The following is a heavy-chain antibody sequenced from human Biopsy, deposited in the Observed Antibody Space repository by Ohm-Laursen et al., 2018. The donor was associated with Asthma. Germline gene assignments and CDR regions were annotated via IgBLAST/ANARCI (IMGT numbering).Heavy chain of an antibody. CDR2: IMTVFGTT. CDR1: GGTFSNFA. J-gene: IGHJ6*02. Sequence: SVKVSCNSPGGTFSNFAISWVRQAPGQGLEWLGGIMTVFGTTKYAQKFQGRVTITADESTSTAYMEVTSLRSEDTAIYYCARCQVGYSSGWSLLLKKIYYSGMDAWGQGTAVTVSS. D-gene: IGHD6-19*01. CDR3: ARCQVGYSSGWSLLLKKIYYSGMDA. V-gene: IGHV1-69*13.